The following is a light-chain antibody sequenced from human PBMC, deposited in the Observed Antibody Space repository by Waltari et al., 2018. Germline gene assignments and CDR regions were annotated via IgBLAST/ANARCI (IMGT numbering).Light chain of an antibody. J-gene: IGKJ1*01. CDR1: QSINCW. CDR3: QQYKSFPWT. CDR2: KAS. Sequence: DIQMTQSPSTLSASVGDRVTITCRASQSINCWLAWFQHKPGKVPKLLIYKASTLESGVPSRFSGSGSGTEFTLTISSLQPDDFATYHCQQYKSFPWTFGQGTKVEIK. V-gene: IGKV1-5*03.